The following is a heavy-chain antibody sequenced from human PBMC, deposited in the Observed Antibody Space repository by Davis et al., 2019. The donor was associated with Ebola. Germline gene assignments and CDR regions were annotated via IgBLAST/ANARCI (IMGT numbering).Heavy chain of an antibody. V-gene: IGHV3-23*01. D-gene: IGHD4-23*01. CDR1: GFTFSRYA. CDR2: ISGSGSGGYT. CDR3: AKDQGAVALYGMDV. J-gene: IGHJ6*02. Sequence: GESLKISCAASGFTFSRYAMNWVRQAPGKGLEWVSVISGSGSGGYTYYADSVKGRFTISRDNSKNTVYLQMNSLRAEDTAIYYCAKDQGAVALYGMDVWGQGTTVIVSS.